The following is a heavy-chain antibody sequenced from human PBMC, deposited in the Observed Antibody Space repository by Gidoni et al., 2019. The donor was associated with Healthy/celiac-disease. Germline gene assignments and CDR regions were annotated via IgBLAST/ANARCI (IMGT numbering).Heavy chain of an antibody. Sequence: QVQLQASGPGLAKPSETMSLTCTVSGGSVSSGSYYWSWIRQPPGKGLEWIGYIYYSGSTNYNPSLKCRVTISVDTSKNQFSLKLSSVTAADTAVYYCATWGSFDYWGQGTLVTVSS. CDR3: ATWGSFDY. V-gene: IGHV4-61*01. CDR2: IYYSGST. D-gene: IGHD7-27*01. CDR1: GGSVSSGSYY. J-gene: IGHJ4*02.